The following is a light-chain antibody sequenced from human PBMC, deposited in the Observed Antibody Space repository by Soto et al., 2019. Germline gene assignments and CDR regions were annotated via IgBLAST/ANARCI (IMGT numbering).Light chain of an antibody. CDR2: AAS. J-gene: IGKJ2*01. CDR3: QQLNNYPDT. Sequence: DIQLTQSPSFLSASVGDRVTITCRASQGISSSFGWYQQKPGKAPKLLIYAASTLHSGVPSRFSGSGSGTEFTLTISSLQPEDFATYYCQQLNNYPDTFGQGTKLEIK. CDR1: QGISSS. V-gene: IGKV1-9*01.